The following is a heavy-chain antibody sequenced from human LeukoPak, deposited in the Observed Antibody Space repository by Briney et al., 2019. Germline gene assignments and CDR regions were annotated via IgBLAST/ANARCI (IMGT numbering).Heavy chain of an antibody. Sequence: ASVKVSCKASGYTFTSYGISWMRQAPGQGLEWMGWISAYNGNTNYAQKLQGRVTMTEDTSTDTAYMELSSLRSDDTAVYFCTTPYGMATTGFDFWGQGTQVSV. V-gene: IGHV1-18*01. CDR2: ISAYNGNT. J-gene: IGHJ4*02. D-gene: IGHD1-1*01. CDR1: GYTFTSYG. CDR3: TTPYGMATTGFDF.